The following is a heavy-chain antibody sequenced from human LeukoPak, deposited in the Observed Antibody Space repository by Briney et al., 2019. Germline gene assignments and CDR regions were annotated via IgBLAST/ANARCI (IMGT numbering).Heavy chain of an antibody. D-gene: IGHD3-10*01. Sequence: GASVKVSCKASGYTFTSYGISWVRQAPGQGLEWMGWISAYNGNTNYAQKLQGRVTMTTDTSTSTAYMELSSLRSEDTAVYYCARGRYYYGSGSYYNDYWGQGTLVTVSS. V-gene: IGHV1-18*01. CDR2: ISAYNGNT. CDR1: GYTFTSYG. CDR3: ARGRYYYGSGSYYNDY. J-gene: IGHJ4*02.